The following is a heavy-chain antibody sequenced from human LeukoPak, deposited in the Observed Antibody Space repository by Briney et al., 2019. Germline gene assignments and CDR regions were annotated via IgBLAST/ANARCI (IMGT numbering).Heavy chain of an antibody. D-gene: IGHD2-15*01. V-gene: IGHV4-59*01. CDR1: GGSISSYY. Sequence: SETLSLTCTVSGGSISSYYWSWIRQPPGKGLEWIGYIYYSGSTNYNPSLKSRVTISVDTSKNQFSLKLSSVTAADTAVYYCARDGGGSLDGMDVCGQGTTVTVSS. CDR2: IYYSGST. J-gene: IGHJ6*02. CDR3: ARDGGGSLDGMDV.